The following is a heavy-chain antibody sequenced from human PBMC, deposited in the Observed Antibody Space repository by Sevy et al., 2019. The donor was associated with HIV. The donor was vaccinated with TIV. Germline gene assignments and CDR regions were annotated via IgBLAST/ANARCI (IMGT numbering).Heavy chain of an antibody. CDR1: GFTFSSYS. D-gene: IGHD3-16*02. Sequence: GGSLRLSCAASGFTFSSYSMNWVRQAPGKGLEWVSSISSSSSYIYYADSVKGRFTISRDNAKNSLYLQMNSLRAEDTAVCYCARDRGALFDYWGQGTLVTVSS. V-gene: IGHV3-21*01. CDR3: ARDRGALFDY. J-gene: IGHJ4*02. CDR2: ISSSSSYI.